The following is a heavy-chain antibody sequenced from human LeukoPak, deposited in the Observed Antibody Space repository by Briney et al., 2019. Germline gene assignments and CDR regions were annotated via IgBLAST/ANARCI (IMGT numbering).Heavy chain of an antibody. CDR3: ARGGYYGSGNDFRFDP. Sequence: SETLSLTCTVSGGSISSYYWSWIRQPAGNGLEWIGRIYTSGSTNYKPSLKSRVTISVDTSKNQFSLKLSSVTAADTAVYYCARGGYYGSGNDFRFDPWGQGTLVTVSS. D-gene: IGHD3-10*01. CDR1: GGSISSYY. V-gene: IGHV4-4*07. CDR2: IYTSGST. J-gene: IGHJ5*02.